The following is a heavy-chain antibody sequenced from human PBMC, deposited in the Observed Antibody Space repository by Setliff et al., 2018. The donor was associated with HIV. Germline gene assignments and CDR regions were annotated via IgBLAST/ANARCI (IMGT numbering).Heavy chain of an antibody. Sequence: GGSLRLSCAASGFTFSSYGMHWVRQAPGKGLEWVAVIWYDGSNKYYADSVKGRFTISRDNSKNTLYLQMNSLRAEDTAVYYCARDPQWFGELSSYYYMDVWGKGTTGTAP. CDR1: GFTFSSYG. CDR3: ARDPQWFGELSSYYYMDV. D-gene: IGHD3-10*01. V-gene: IGHV3-33*01. J-gene: IGHJ6*03. CDR2: IWYDGSNK.